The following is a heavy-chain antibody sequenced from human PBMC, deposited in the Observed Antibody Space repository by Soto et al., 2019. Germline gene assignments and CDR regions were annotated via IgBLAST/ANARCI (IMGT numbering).Heavy chain of an antibody. CDR2: IYSSGTT. V-gene: IGHV4-59*01. CDR3: AVGHKSGSYYGHALF. Sequence: PSSTLSLTCTVAGASISGYYWSWIRQPPGKGLEWIGYIYSSGTTNYNPSLKSRVTISLDTSKNQFSLKLTSVTAADTAVYYCAVGHKSGSYYGHALFWGQGTLVTVSS. D-gene: IGHD1-26*01. J-gene: IGHJ4*02. CDR1: GASISGYY.